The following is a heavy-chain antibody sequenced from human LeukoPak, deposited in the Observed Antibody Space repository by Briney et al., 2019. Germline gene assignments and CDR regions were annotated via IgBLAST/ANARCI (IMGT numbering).Heavy chain of an antibody. D-gene: IGHD5-18*01. V-gene: IGHV3-23*01. CDR2: IGNTET. CDR1: GFPFETNA. Sequence: GGSLRLSCATSGFPFETNAMSWVRQAPGKGLEWVATIGNTETFYADSVTGRFTISRDNSKNTVNPQMNRLRVEDTAIYYCAKDWIQFNQVFDCFDSWGQGTLVTVSS. J-gene: IGHJ4*02. CDR3: AKDWIQFNQVFDCFDS.